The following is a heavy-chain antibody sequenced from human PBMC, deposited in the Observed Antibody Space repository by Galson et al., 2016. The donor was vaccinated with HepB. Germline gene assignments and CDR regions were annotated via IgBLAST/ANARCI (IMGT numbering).Heavy chain of an antibody. D-gene: IGHD4-23*01. CDR1: GFPFSSYW. CDR2: INSDVRNI. Sequence: SLRLSCAASGFPFSSYWMHWVRQAPGKGLVWVSRINSDVRNIGYADSVKGRFTISRDNAKNTLYLEMNSLRAEDTAVYYCAMFGGNSFHDLLGQGTPVTV. J-gene: IGHJ5*02. CDR3: AMFGGNSFHDL. V-gene: IGHV3-74*01.